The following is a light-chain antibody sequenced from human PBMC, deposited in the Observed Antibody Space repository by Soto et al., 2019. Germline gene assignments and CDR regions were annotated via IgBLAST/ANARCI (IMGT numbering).Light chain of an antibody. CDR3: QAWDSSTVV. Sequence: SYELTQPPSVSVSPGQTASITCSGDKLGDKYACWYRQKPGQSPVLVIYQDSKRPSGIPERFSGSNSGNTATLTISGTQAMYEADYYCQAWDSSTVVFGGGTKLTVL. CDR1: KLGDKY. CDR2: QDS. V-gene: IGLV3-1*01. J-gene: IGLJ2*01.